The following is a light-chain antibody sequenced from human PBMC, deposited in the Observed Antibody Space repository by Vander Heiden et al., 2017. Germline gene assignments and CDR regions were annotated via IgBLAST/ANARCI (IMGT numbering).Light chain of an antibody. J-gene: IGLJ2*01. V-gene: IGLV1-47*01. CDR2: RNN. Sequence: QSVLTQPPSASGTPGQRVTISCSGSRSNIGSNYVYWYQQLPGTAPKLLIYRNNQRHSGVPDRFSGSKSGTSASLAISGLRSEDEADYYCAAWDDSLSGVVFGGGTKLTVL. CDR1: RSNIGSNY. CDR3: AAWDDSLSGVV.